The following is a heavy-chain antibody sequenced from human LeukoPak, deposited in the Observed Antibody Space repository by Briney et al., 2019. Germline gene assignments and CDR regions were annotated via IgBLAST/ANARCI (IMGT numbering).Heavy chain of an antibody. J-gene: IGHJ5*02. CDR1: GSTFSSST. D-gene: IGHD3-22*01. CDR2: IIPILRIA. Sequence: SVKFSCKASGSTFSSSTISWLRQAPGQGLKWMGRIIPILRIANYAQKFQGRVTITADKSTSTAYMELSSLRSEDTAVYYCARALYYYDSSGYLTWFDPWGQGTLVTVSS. CDR3: ARALYYYDSSGYLTWFDP. V-gene: IGHV1-69*02.